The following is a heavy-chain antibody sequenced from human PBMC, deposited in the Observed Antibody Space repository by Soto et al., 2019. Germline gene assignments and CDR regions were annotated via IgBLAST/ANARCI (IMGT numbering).Heavy chain of an antibody. D-gene: IGHD1-7*01. CDR1: GFTFSSYS. Sequence: LRLSCAASGFTFSSYSMNWVRQAPGKGLEWVSSISSSSSYIYYADSVKGRFTISRDNAKNSLYLQMNSLRAEDTAVYYCARQPTRITGTTSPWGQGTLVTVSS. J-gene: IGHJ5*02. V-gene: IGHV3-21*01. CDR2: ISSSSSYI. CDR3: ARQPTRITGTTSP.